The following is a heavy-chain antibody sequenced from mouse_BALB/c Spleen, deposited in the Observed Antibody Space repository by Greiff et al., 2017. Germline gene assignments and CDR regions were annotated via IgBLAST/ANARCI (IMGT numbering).Heavy chain of an antibody. J-gene: IGHJ4*01. CDR1: GFTFSSFG. CDR2: ISSGSSTI. CDR3: ARRYGSTFYAMDY. V-gene: IGHV5-17*02. Sequence: EVKVVESGGGLVQPGGSRKLSCAASGFTFSSFGMHWVRQAPEKGLEWVAYISSGSSTIYYADTVKGRFTISRDNPKNTLFLQMSSLKSEDTAMYYCARRYGSTFYAMDYWGQGTSVTVSS. D-gene: IGHD1-1*01.